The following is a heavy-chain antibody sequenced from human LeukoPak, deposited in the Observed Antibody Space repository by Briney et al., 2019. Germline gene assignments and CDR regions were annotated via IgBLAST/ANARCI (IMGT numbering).Heavy chain of an antibody. CDR2: ISYEGTNE. CDR3: AKPQGGSPPRPFDS. J-gene: IGHJ4*02. V-gene: IGHV3-30*02. D-gene: IGHD3-16*01. Sequence: GGSLRLSCTASGFSFSSYGMHWVRQATGKGLEWAAYISYEGTNEKEADSVKGRFTISRDNSKNTLYLQMNSLRIEDTAVYYCAKPQGGSPPRPFDSWGQGTLVTVSS. CDR1: GFSFSSYG.